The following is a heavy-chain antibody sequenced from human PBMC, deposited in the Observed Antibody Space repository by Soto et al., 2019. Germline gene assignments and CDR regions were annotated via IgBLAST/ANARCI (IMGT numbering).Heavy chain of an antibody. CDR1: GFILSHYS. CDR2: ISSDGSNT. J-gene: IGHJ5*02. CDR3: ARQSVPTAVRMAYFEP. Sequence: GSLSLPCAAAGFILSHYSMHWVRQALGKGLEWVALISSDGSNTYYADSVKGRFTISRDNSKNALSLQMNSMRGEDTAVYYCARQSVPTAVRMAYFEPWGQGTLGTVSS. V-gene: IGHV3-30-3*01. D-gene: IGHD2-2*02.